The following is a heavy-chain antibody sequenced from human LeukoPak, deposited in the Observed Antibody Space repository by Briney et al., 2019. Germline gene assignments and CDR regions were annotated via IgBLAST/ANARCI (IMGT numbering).Heavy chain of an antibody. CDR2: ISSSGSTI. V-gene: IGHV3-48*03. J-gene: IGHJ4*02. CDR1: GFTFSIYE. D-gene: IGHD3-22*01. CDR3: ARALYYYDSRPANNDY. Sequence: GGSLRLSCAASGFTFSIYEMNWVRQAPGKGLEWVSYISSSGSTIYYADSVKGRFTISRDNAKNSLYLQMNSLGAEDTAVYYCARALYYYDSRPANNDYWGQGTLVTVSS.